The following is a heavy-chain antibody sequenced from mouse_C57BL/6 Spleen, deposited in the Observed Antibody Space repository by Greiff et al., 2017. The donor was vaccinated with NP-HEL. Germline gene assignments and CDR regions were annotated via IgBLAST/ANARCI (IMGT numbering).Heavy chain of an antibody. CDR3: ARCDDYYSWFAY. Sequence: QVQLQQSGPELVKPGASVKISCKASGYSFTSYYIHWVKQRHGLGLEWIGWRYPGRGKKKEKEKGKGKATLTADTSSSTAYMQLSSLTSEDSAVYYCARCDDYYSWFAYWGQGTLVTVSA. V-gene: IGHV1-66*01. CDR1: GYSFTSYY. J-gene: IGHJ3*01. CDR2: RYPGRGKK. D-gene: IGHD2-3*01.